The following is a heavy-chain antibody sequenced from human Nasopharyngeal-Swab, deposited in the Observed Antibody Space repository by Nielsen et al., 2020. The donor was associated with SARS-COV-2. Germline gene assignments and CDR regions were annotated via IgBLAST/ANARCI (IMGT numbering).Heavy chain of an antibody. Sequence: GESLKISCAASGFTFSSYSMNWVRQAPGKGLEGVSTISSSSSYIDYADSVKGRFTISRDNAKNSLYLQMNSLRAEDTAVYYCAKQTYYYDSSGYSSLYYFDSWGQGTLVTVSS. D-gene: IGHD3-22*01. V-gene: IGHV3-21*01. J-gene: IGHJ4*02. CDR3: AKQTYYYDSSGYSSLYYFDS. CDR2: ISSSSSYI. CDR1: GFTFSSYS.